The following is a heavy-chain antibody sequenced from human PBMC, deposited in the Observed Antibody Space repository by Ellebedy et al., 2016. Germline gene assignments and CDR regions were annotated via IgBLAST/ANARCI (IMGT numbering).Heavy chain of an antibody. D-gene: IGHD3-22*01. J-gene: IGHJ4*02. V-gene: IGHV3-15*01. Sequence: GESLKISCIVSGLTFNKAWMSWVRQAPGKGLEWVGRIRSYNNGGTTDYAAPVKGRFTISRDDSTNTLYLQMNSLKTEDTAVYYCCTDIRYFYDGSGNYFDDWGQGTLVTVTS. CDR1: GLTFNKAW. CDR2: IRSYNNGGTT. CDR3: CTDIRYFYDGSGNYFDD.